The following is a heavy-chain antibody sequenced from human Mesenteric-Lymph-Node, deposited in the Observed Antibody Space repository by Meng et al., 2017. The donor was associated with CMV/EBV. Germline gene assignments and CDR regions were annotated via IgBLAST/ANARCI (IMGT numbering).Heavy chain of an antibody. D-gene: IGHD2-21*01. Sequence: ASVKVSCKASGYIFTNYYINWVRQAPGQGLEWMGIINPSGVTTNHAQKFQGRVTMTSDGSASTVYMELSSLRSEDTAVYYCARHSLIDYYYGMDVWGQGTTVTVSS. CDR2: INPSGVTT. V-gene: IGHV1-46*01. CDR1: GYIFTNYY. CDR3: ARHSLIDYYYGMDV. J-gene: IGHJ6*02.